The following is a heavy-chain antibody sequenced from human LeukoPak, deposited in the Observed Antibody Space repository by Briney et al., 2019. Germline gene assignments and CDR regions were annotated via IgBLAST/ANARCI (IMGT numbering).Heavy chain of an antibody. J-gene: IGHJ5*02. V-gene: IGHV3-33*01. CDR3: ARDGLGCCSGGSCQGGFDP. CDR2: IWYDGSNK. D-gene: IGHD2-15*01. Sequence: GGSLRLSCAASGFTFSSYGMHWVRQAPGKGLEWVAVIWYDGSNKYYADSVKGRFTISRDNSKNTLYLQMNSLRAEDTAVYYCARDGLGCCSGGSCQGGFDPWGQGTLVTVSS. CDR1: GFTFSSYG.